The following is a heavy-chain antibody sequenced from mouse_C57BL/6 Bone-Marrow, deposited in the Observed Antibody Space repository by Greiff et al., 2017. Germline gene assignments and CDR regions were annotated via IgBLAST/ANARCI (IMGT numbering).Heavy chain of an antibody. Sequence: QVQLQQSGAELARPGASVKMSCKASGYTFTSYTMNWVKQRPGQGLEWIGYIYPSSGDTKYNQKFKDKATLTADKSSSTAYMQLSSLTSDDSAVYYCDSSSWFAYWGQGTLVTVSA. D-gene: IGHD3-1*01. CDR1: GYTFTSYT. V-gene: IGHV1-4*01. J-gene: IGHJ3*01. CDR3: DSSSWFAY. CDR2: IYPSSGDT.